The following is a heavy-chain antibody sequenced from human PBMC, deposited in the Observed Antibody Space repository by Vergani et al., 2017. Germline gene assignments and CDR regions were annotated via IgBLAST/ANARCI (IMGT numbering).Heavy chain of an antibody. Sequence: QLQLQESGPGLVKPSETLSLTCTVSGGSISSSSYYWGWIRQPPGKGLEWIGSIYYSGSTYYNPSLKSRVTISVDTSKNQFSLKLSSVTAADTAVYYCARGSESGPVGGVKKSIRARRFDYWGQGTLVTVSS. V-gene: IGHV4-39*01. CDR2: IYYSGST. J-gene: IGHJ4*02. CDR1: GGSISSSSYY. CDR3: ARGSESGPVGGVKKSIRARRFDY. D-gene: IGHD3-16*01.